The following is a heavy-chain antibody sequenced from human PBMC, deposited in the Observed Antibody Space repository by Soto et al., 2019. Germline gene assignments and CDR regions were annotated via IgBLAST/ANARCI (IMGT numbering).Heavy chain of an antibody. J-gene: IGHJ4*02. V-gene: IGHV4-59*08. Sequence: QVQLQESGPGLVKPSETLSLTCTVSGGSISSYYWSWIRQPPGKGLEWIGYIYNSGSTNYNPSLKSRVTLQVLTSXTQFSLKLSSVTAADTAVYYCARGSTGYSSSWYRYWGQGTLVTVSS. CDR2: IYNSGST. D-gene: IGHD6-13*01. CDR3: ARGSTGYSSSWYRY. CDR1: GGSISSYY.